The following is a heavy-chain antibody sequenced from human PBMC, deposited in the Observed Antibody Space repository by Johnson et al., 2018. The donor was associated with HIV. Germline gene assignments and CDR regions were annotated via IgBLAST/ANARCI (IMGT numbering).Heavy chain of an antibody. V-gene: IGHV3-9*01. Sequence: VQVVESGGGLVQPGRSLRLSCAASGFTFDDYAMHWVRQAPGKGLEWVSGISWNSGTIGYADSVKGRFTISRDNAKNSLYLQMNSLRAEDTALYYCAKGEVVIISGGVDIWGQGTMVTVSS. D-gene: IGHD3-3*01. CDR1: GFTFDDYA. CDR2: ISWNSGTI. CDR3: AKGEVVIISGGVDI. J-gene: IGHJ3*02.